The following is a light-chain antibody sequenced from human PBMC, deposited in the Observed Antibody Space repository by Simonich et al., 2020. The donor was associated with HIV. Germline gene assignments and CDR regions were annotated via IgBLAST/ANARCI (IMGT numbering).Light chain of an antibody. CDR2: NDS. V-gene: IGLV3-21*03. J-gene: IGLJ2*01. Sequence: SYVLTQPPSVSVAPGKTASITCGGNNIGSKSVHWYQQKPGKAPVLVVYNDSDRPSGIPERFSGSTSGNTATLTISRVEAGDEADYYCQVWDSSSDHREVFGGGTKLTVL. CDR1: NIGSKS. CDR3: QVWDSSSDHREV.